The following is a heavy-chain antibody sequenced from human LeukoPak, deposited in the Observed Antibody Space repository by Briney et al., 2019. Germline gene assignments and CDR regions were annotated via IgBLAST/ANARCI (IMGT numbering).Heavy chain of an antibody. CDR3: ALQYKRSWFDP. CDR1: GDSVSSISVT. Sequence: SQILSLTCAISGDSVSSISVTWNWIRQSPSRGLEWLGRTYYRSKWSNDFAVSVKSRITINPDTSKNQFSLKLSSVTAADTAVYYCALQYKRSWFDPWGQGTLVTVSS. CDR2: TYYRSKWSN. D-gene: IGHD4-11*01. J-gene: IGHJ5*02. V-gene: IGHV6-1*01.